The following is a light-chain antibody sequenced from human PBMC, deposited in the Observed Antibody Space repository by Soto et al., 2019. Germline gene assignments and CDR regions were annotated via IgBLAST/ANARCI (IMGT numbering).Light chain of an antibody. V-gene: IGKV3-15*01. CDR1: QSVSSY. CDR3: QQYNNWPGT. J-gene: IGKJ1*01. CDR2: GAS. Sequence: EIVMTQSPATLSVSPGERATLSCRASQSVSSYLAWYQQKPGQAPRLLIYGASTRAPGIPARFSGSGSGTEFTLTISSLQSEDFAVYYCQQYNNWPGTFGQGTKVEI.